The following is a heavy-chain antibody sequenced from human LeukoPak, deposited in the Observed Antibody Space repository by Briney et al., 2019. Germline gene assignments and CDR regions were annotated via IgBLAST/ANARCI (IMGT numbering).Heavy chain of an antibody. CDR1: GYTFTGHY. V-gene: IGHV1-2*02. J-gene: IGHJ4*02. Sequence: ASVKVSCKASGYTFTGHYIHWVRQAPGQGLEWMGWINPKNAGTNFAQRFQGRVTMTRDTSISTAYMELSRLRSDDTAVYYCASSSSGWTPTDYWGQGTLVTVSS. D-gene: IGHD2-15*01. CDR3: ASSSSGWTPTDY. CDR2: INPKNAGT.